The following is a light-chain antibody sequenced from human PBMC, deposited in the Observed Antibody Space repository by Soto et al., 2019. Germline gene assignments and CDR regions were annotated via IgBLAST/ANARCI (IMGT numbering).Light chain of an antibody. Sequence: SAAALSLKQRERATLSCRASQSISTYFAWYQQKPGQPPRLLIYEASHRDTGIPDKFSGSGSGTDFSLTISRLEPEDFIVYNCQLYGWLPRTFCQGTIVDI. CDR3: QLYGWLPRT. CDR2: EAS. J-gene: IGKJ1*01. V-gene: IGKV3-11*01. CDR1: QSISTY.